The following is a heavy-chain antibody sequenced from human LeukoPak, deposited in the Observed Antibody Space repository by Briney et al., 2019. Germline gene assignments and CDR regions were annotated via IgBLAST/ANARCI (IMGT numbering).Heavy chain of an antibody. CDR1: GYTFTGYY. J-gene: IGHJ4*02. D-gene: IGHD3-22*01. CDR2: MNPNSGNT. V-gene: IGHV1-8*03. Sequence: ASVKVSCKASGYTFTGYYMHWVRQATGQGLEWMGWMNPNSGNTGYAQKFQGRVTITRNTSISTAYMELSSLRSEDTAVYYCARGGGYYDSSGYYLFDYWGQGTLVTVS. CDR3: ARGGGYYDSSGYYLFDY.